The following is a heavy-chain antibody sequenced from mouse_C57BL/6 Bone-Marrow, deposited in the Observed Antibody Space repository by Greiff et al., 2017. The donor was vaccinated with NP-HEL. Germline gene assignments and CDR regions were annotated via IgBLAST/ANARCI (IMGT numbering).Heavy chain of an antibody. CDR2: ISSGSSTI. CDR3: ARSITTVVGGDY. Sequence: EVKLVESGGGLVKPGGSLKLSCAASGFTFSDYGMHWVRQAPEKGLEWVAYISSGSSTIYYVDTVKGRFTISRDNAKNTLFLQMTSLRSEDTAMYYCARSITTVVGGDYWGQGTSVTVSS. CDR1: GFTFSDYG. J-gene: IGHJ4*01. D-gene: IGHD1-1*01. V-gene: IGHV5-17*01.